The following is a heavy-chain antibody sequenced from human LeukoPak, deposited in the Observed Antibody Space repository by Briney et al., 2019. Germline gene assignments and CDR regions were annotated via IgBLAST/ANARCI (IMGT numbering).Heavy chain of an antibody. D-gene: IGHD2-15*01. CDR3: ARALKGSRYYYYGMDV. J-gene: IGHJ6*02. CDR2: ISSSSSYI. CDR1: GFTFSSYS. V-gene: IGHV3-21*01. Sequence: GGSLRLSCAASGFTFSSYSMNWVRQAPGKGLEWVSSISSSSSYIYYADSVKGRFTISRDNAKNSLYLQMNSLRAEDTAVYYCARALKGSRYYYYGMDVWGQGTTVTVSS.